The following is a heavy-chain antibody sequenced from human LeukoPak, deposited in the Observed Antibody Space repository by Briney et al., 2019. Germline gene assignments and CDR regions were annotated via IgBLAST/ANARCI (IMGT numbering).Heavy chain of an antibody. CDR1: GYTFTSYY. CDR3: ARGFSNSERDWFDP. Sequence: ASVTLSCKASGYTFTSYYMHWVRQAPGQGLEWMGVIKPSGGSTSYSQKFQGRVTMTRDTSTSTFYMELSSLRSDDTAVYYCARGFSNSERDWFDPWGQGTLVTVSS. CDR2: IKPSGGST. V-gene: IGHV1-46*01. D-gene: IGHD5-18*01. J-gene: IGHJ5*02.